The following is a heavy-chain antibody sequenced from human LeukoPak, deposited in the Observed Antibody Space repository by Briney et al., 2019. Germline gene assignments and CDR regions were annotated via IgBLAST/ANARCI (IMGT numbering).Heavy chain of an antibody. J-gene: IGHJ2*01. CDR1: GFTFDDYA. D-gene: IGHD5-18*01. CDR2: ISGDGGST. Sequence: PGGSLRLSCAASGFTFDDYAMHWVRQAPGKGLEWVSLISGDGGSTYYADSVKGRFTISRDNAKNSLYLQMNSLRAEDTALYYCARDADTAMDLDWYFDLWGRGTLVTVSS. V-gene: IGHV3-43*02. CDR3: ARDADTAMDLDWYFDL.